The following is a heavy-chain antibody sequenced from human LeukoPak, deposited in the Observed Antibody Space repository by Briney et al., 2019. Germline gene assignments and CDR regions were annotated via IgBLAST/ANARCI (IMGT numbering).Heavy chain of an antibody. CDR3: ARFRYGSGIGY. D-gene: IGHD3-10*01. CDR1: GGSISSYY. V-gene: IGHV4-59*01. CDR2: IYDSGST. J-gene: IGHJ4*02. Sequence: PSETLSLTCTVSGGSISSYYWSWIRQPPGKGLEWIGYIYDSGSTNYNPSLKSRVTISVDTSKNQFSLRLSSVTAADTAVYYCARFRYGSGIGYWGQGTLVTVSS.